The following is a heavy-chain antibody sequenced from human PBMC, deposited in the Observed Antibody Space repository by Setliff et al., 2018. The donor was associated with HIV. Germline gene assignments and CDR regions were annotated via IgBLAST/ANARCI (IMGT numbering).Heavy chain of an antibody. CDR3: ARDLHANFHVIEI. D-gene: IGHD3-16*02. V-gene: IGHV4-31*03. CDR2: VYYTGKT. J-gene: IGHJ3*02. Sequence: SETLSLTCSVSGVSIVSGGFYFSWIRQHPGKGLEWLGTVYYTGKTYNNPSLQSRLTMSADTSKNQLYLKMNSVTAADTAVYFCARDLHANFHVIEIWGPGTMVTVSS. CDR1: GVSIVSGGFY.